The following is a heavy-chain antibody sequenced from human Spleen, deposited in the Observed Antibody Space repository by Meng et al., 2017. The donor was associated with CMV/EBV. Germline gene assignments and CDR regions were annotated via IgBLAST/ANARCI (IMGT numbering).Heavy chain of an antibody. CDR3: GSVKRLGIDH. CDR2: MYYTGTT. J-gene: IGHJ4*02. V-gene: IGHV4-39*07. CDR1: GGSLSSSTYY. Sequence: QLKLQESGPGLVKPSETLSLTCAVSGGSLSSSTYYWGLIRQPPGKGLEWIGTMYYTGTTYYNPSLKSRVTISLNTSKNQFSLKLTSLTAADTAMYYCGSVKRLGIDHWGQGTLVTVSS. D-gene: IGHD1-1*01.